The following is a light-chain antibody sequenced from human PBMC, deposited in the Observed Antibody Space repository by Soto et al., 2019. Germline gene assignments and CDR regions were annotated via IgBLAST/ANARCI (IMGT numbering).Light chain of an antibody. Sequence: EIVLTQSPGILSLSPGERATLSCRASQTVSGNDLAWYQQKPGQSPRLLIYGSSDRATGIPDRFSGSGSGTDFTLTINRVEPEDFAVFYCQQYGSSPPYTFGQGTTLEI. CDR3: QQYGSSPPYT. CDR2: GSS. J-gene: IGKJ2*01. CDR1: QTVSGND. V-gene: IGKV3-20*01.